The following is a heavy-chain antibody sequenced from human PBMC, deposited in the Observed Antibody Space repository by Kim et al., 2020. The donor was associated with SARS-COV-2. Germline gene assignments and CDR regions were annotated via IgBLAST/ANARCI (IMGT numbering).Heavy chain of an antibody. V-gene: IGHV3-15*01. Sequence: GGSLRLSCAASGFTFSKAGMSWVRQAPGKGLEWVARIKTDTNSRSTDYAATVQVRITSYRAKNKHKLHLQINRVKSEDTSEYECATIVHDTGDSDYGGQG. D-gene: IGHD4-17*01. CDR1: GFTFSKAG. CDR2: IKTDTNSRST. CDR3: ATIVHDTGDSDY. J-gene: IGHJ4*02.